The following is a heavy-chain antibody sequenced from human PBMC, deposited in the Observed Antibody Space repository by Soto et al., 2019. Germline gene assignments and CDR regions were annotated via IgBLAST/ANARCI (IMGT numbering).Heavy chain of an antibody. CDR2: IIPILGIA. CDR1: GGTFSSYT. V-gene: IGHV1-69*02. D-gene: IGHD6-19*01. CDR3: ARAGKIAVAGSFDL. Sequence: QVQLVQSGDEVKKPGSSVKVSCKASGGTFSSYTISWVRQAPGQGLEWMGRIIPILGIANYAQKFQGRVTITADKSTSTAYMELSSLRSEDTAVYYCARAGKIAVAGSFDLWGRGTLVTVSS. J-gene: IGHJ2*01.